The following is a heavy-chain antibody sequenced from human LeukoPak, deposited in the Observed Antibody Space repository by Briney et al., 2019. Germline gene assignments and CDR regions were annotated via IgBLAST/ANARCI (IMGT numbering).Heavy chain of an antibody. Sequence: GGSLRLSCAASGFTFSSYEMNWVRQAPGKGLEWVSYISSSSSTIYYADSVKGRFTISRDNAKNSLYLQMNSLRAEDTAVYYCARDPGVLLTSFDPWGQGTLVTVSS. J-gene: IGHJ5*02. V-gene: IGHV3-48*01. CDR1: GFTFSSYE. CDR3: ARDPGVLLTSFDP. D-gene: IGHD3-10*01. CDR2: ISSSSSTI.